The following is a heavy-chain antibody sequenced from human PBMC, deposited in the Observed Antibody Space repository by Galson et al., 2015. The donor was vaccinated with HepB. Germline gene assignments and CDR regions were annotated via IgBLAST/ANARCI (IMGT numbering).Heavy chain of an antibody. Sequence: SVKVSCKASGYTFTYYTMNWVRQAPGQGLEWMGWINTNTGNPTYAQGFTGRFVFSLDTSVSTAYLQISSLKAEDSAVYYCARFRRAKTWLGDAFDIWGQGTMVTVSS. D-gene: IGHD6-19*01. CDR1: GYTFTYYT. V-gene: IGHV7-4-1*02. CDR3: ARFRRAKTWLGDAFDI. J-gene: IGHJ3*02. CDR2: INTNTGNP.